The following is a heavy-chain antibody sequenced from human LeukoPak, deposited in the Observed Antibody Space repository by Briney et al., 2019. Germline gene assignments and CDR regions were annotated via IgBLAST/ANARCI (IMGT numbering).Heavy chain of an antibody. Sequence: GGSLRLSCAASRFTFSSYSMNWVRQAPGKGLEWVSSISSSSSYIYYADSVKGRFTISRDNAKNSLYLQMNSLRAEDTAVYYCARDRSAGAGYYFDYWGQGTLVTVSS. CDR2: ISSSSSYI. D-gene: IGHD6-13*01. V-gene: IGHV3-21*01. CDR1: RFTFSSYS. J-gene: IGHJ4*02. CDR3: ARDRSAGAGYYFDY.